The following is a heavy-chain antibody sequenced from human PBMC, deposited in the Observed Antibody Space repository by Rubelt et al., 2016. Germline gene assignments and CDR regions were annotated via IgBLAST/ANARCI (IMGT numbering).Heavy chain of an antibody. D-gene: IGHD5-12*01. J-gene: IGHJ3*02. CDR1: GGSISSSSYY. V-gene: IGHV4-39*01. CDR3: AGPRIVATIYDAFDI. CDR2: IYYSGST. Sequence: QLQLQESGPGLVKPSETLSLTCTVSGGSISSSSYYWGWIRQPPGKGLQWIGSIYYSGSTYYNPSLKSRVTLALATSRNQFSLKLGSVTAADTAVYYCAGPRIVATIYDAFDIWGQGTMVTVSS.